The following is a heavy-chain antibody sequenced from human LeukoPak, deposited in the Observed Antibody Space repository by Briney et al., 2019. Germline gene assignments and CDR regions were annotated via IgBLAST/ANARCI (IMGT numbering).Heavy chain of an antibody. J-gene: IGHJ3*02. D-gene: IGHD2-21*01. V-gene: IGHV3-30-3*01. CDR3: ARERQDTILHSGAFDI. CDR2: IASDGSHT. Sequence: GRSLRLSCAASGFTFSTYFMHWVRQAPGKGLEWVADIASDGSHTFYVESVKGRFNISRDNSKNPLYLQMNSLRAEDTAVYFCARERQDTILHSGAFDIWGQGTMVTVSS. CDR1: GFTFSTYF.